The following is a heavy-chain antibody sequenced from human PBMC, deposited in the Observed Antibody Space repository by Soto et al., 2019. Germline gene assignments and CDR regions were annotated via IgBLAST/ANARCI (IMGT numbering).Heavy chain of an antibody. V-gene: IGHV3-9*01. CDR2: ISWNSGGI. CDR3: AKSPHDILIGSAFDY. Sequence: GGSLRLSCAASGFTFDDYAMHLVRQGPGKGLEWVSGISWNSGGIGYADSVKGRFTISRDNAKNSLYLQMDRLRPEDTAFDYCAKSPHDILIGSAFDYWGQGTLVTVSS. CDR1: GFTFDDYA. J-gene: IGHJ4*02. D-gene: IGHD3-9*01.